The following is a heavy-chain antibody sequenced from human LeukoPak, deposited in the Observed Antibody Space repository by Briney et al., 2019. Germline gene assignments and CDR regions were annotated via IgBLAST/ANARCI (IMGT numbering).Heavy chain of an antibody. J-gene: IGHJ4*02. CDR1: GFTFRSYG. CDR2: ISYDGSNK. V-gene: IGHV3-30*18. Sequence: PGGSLRLSCAASGFTFRSYGMHWVRQAPGKGLEWVAVISYDGSNKYYADSVKGRFTISRDNSKNTLYLQMNSLRAEDTAVYYCAKDGDIGGRPCYYFDYWGQGTLVTVSS. CDR3: AKDGDIGGRPCYYFDY. D-gene: IGHD2-15*01.